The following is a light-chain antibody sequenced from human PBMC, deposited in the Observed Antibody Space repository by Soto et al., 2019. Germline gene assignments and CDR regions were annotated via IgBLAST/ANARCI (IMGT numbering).Light chain of an antibody. CDR2: GAS. CDR1: QSVSSNF. V-gene: IGKV3-20*01. Sequence: EIVLTQSPGTLSLSPGERATLSCRASQSVSSNFLAWYQQKLGQPPRLLIYGASSRATGIPDRFSGSGSGTDFTLTISRLDPEDFAVYYCQQYGSSAYTFGQGTKLEIK. CDR3: QQYGSSAYT. J-gene: IGKJ2*01.